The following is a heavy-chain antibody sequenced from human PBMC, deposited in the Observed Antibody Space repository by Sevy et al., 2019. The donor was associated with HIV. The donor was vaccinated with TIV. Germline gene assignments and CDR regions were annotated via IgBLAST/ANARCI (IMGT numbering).Heavy chain of an antibody. CDR2: IYYSGST. V-gene: IGHV4-59*08. J-gene: IGHJ4*02. CDR1: GCSISSYY. D-gene: IGHD3-3*01. CDR3: ARHYDFWSGSLSGGYFDD. Sequence: SETLSLTCTVSGCSISSYYWSWIRQPPGKGLEWIGYIYYSGSTNYNPSLTSRVTISVDTSTNQFSLKLSSVTAADTAVYYCARHYDFWSGSLSGGYFDDWGQGTLVTVSS.